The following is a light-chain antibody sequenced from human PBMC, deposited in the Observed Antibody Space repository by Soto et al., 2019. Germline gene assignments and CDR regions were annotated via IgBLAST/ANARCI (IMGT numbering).Light chain of an antibody. J-gene: IGKJ1*01. CDR3: QQYSDWPWT. CDR1: QSVTSN. V-gene: IGKV3-15*01. Sequence: EVVLTQSPATLSVSPGERATLSCTASQSVTSNLAWYQQKAGRTPRLLIYGASTRATGIPARFSGSGSGTECTLTISSLQSEDVAVYYCQQYSDWPWTLGQGTKVDIK. CDR2: GAS.